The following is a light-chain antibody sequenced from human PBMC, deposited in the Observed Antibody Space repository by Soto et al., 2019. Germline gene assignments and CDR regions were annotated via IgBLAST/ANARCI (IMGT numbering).Light chain of an antibody. V-gene: IGKV3-15*01. CDR3: QQYNKWPPLT. J-gene: IGKJ4*01. CDR2: GAS. CDR1: QSVSSN. Sequence: VLTQSPGTLSLSPGERATLSCRASQSVSSNLAWYQQRPGQAPRLLIYGASSRATGVPARFSGSGSGTEFTLTISSLQSEDFAVYYCQQYNKWPPLTFGGGTKVEIK.